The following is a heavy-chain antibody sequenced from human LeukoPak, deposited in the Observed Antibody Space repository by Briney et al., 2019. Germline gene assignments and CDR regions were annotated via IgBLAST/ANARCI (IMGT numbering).Heavy chain of an antibody. CDR2: INHSGST. Sequence: PSETLSLTCAVYGGSFSGYYWSWIRQPPGKGLEWIGEINHSGSTNYNPSLKSRVTISVDTSKNQFSLKLSSVTAADTAVYYCARPRIRLGYCYDSSGYSHWGQGTLVTVSS. D-gene: IGHD3-22*01. V-gene: IGHV4-34*01. J-gene: IGHJ4*02. CDR1: GGSFSGYY. CDR3: ARPRIRLGYCYDSSGYSH.